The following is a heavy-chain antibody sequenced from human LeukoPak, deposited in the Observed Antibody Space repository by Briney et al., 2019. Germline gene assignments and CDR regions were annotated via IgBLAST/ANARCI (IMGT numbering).Heavy chain of an antibody. CDR1: GGTFSSYA. CDR3: ARDYQGVAARYFDY. V-gene: IGHV1-69*05. J-gene: IGHJ4*02. Sequence: ASVKVSCKASGGTFSSYAISWVRQAPGQGLEWMGGIIPIFGTANYAQKFQGSVTITTDESTSTAYMELSSLRSEDTAVYYCARDYQGVAARYFDYWGQGTLVTVSS. D-gene: IGHD6-6*01. CDR2: IIPIFGTA.